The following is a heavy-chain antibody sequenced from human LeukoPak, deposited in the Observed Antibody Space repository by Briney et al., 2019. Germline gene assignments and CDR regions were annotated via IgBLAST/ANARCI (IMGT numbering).Heavy chain of an antibody. Sequence: GASVKVSCKASGGTFSSYAISWVRQAPGQGLEWMGGIIPIFGTANYAQKFQGRVTITADESTSTAYMELRSLRSDDTAVYYCARDGLFVVVPAASYYYYGMDVWGQGTTVTVSS. V-gene: IGHV1-69*13. J-gene: IGHJ6*02. CDR2: IIPIFGTA. D-gene: IGHD2-2*01. CDR3: ARDGLFVVVPAASYYYYGMDV. CDR1: GGTFSSYA.